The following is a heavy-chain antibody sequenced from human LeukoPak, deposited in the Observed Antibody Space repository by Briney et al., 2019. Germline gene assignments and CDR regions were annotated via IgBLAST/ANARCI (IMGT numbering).Heavy chain of an antibody. J-gene: IGHJ6*02. CDR1: GFSFNTNGVG. D-gene: IGHD6-25*01. CDR3: ARRRQAPYYCCYGMDV. CDR2: IYWNDEK. Sequence: SGPTLVKPTQTLTLTCTFSGFSFNTNGVGVGWIRQPPGKALEWLALIYWNDEKRYTPSLKSRLTITKDTSINHVVLTMTNMDPADTATYYCARRRQAPYYCCYGMDVWGPGTTVIVSS. V-gene: IGHV2-5*01.